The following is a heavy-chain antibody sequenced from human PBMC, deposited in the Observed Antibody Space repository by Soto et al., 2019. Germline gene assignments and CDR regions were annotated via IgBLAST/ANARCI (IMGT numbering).Heavy chain of an antibody. J-gene: IGHJ6*02. Sequence: PGEFLKICCRGSGCRCISYWIGWVRQMPGKGLEWMGIIYPGDSDTRYSPSFQGQVTISADKSISTAYLQWSSLKASDTAMYYCARHEAYYDSSGIEDYHYSGMDVRGQGTTVTGSS. V-gene: IGHV5-51*01. CDR2: IYPGDSDT. CDR3: ARHEAYYDSSGIEDYHYSGMDV. D-gene: IGHD3-22*01. CDR1: GCRCISYW.